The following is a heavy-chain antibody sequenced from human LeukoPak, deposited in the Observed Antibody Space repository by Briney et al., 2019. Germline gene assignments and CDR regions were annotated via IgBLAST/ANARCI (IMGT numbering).Heavy chain of an antibody. D-gene: IGHD4-23*01. Sequence: GGSLRLSCAASGFTFSTYWMTWVRQAPGKGLEWVANVKQDGSEKYYVDSVEGRFTISRDNANNSLYLQMNSLRAEDTAVYYCARGYGGYLSWGQGTLVTVSS. J-gene: IGHJ5*02. CDR3: ARGYGGYLS. CDR2: VKQDGSEK. V-gene: IGHV3-7*04. CDR1: GFTFSTYW.